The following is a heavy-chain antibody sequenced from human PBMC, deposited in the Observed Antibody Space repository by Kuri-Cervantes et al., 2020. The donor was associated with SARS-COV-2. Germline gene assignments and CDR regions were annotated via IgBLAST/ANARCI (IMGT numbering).Heavy chain of an antibody. Sequence: GESLKISCAASGFTFSSYSMNWVRQAPGKGLEWVSSISSSSSYIYYADSVKGRFTISRDNAKNSLYLQMNSLRAEDTAVYYCARMHFEGWYFDLWGRGTLVTVSS. D-gene: IGHD3-3*02. CDR2: ISSSSSYI. CDR1: GFTFSSYS. CDR3: ARMHFEGWYFDL. V-gene: IGHV3-21*01. J-gene: IGHJ2*01.